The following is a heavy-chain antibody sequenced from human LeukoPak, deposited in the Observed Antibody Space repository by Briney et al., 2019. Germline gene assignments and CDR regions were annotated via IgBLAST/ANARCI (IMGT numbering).Heavy chain of an antibody. CDR1: GFTFSSYS. CDR3: ARGSGSYFGTAAHQNWFDP. J-gene: IGHJ5*02. V-gene: IGHV3-21*01. D-gene: IGHD3-10*01. Sequence: GGSLRLSCAASGFTFSSYSMNWVRQAPGEGLEWVSSISSSSSYIYYADSVKGRFTISRDNAKNSLYLQMNSLRAEDTAVYYCARGSGSYFGTAAHQNWFDPWGQGTLVTVSS. CDR2: ISSSSSYI.